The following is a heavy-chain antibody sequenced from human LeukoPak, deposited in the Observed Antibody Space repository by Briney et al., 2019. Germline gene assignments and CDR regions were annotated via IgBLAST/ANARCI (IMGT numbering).Heavy chain of an antibody. D-gene: IGHD3-3*01. CDR2: IIPIFGTA. V-gene: IGHV1-69*13. J-gene: IGHJ4*02. Sequence: ASVKVSCKASGGTFSSYAISWVRQAPGQGLEWMGGIIPIFGTANYAQKFQGRVTITADESTSTAYMELSSLRSEDTAVYYCARGGDVLRFLESPTLDYWGQETLVTVSS. CDR1: GGTFSSYA. CDR3: ARGGDVLRFLESPTLDY.